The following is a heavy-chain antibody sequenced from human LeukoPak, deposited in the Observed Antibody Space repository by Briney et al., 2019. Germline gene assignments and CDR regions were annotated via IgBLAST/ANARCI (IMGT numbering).Heavy chain of an antibody. CDR3: ASESYSPEYFQH. V-gene: IGHV3-66*01. Sequence: GGSLRLSCAASGFILSNNYMSCVRQAPGKGLEWVSVIYSGGSTFYSDSVKGRFTISRENSKNNLYLQMRGLRAEDTAVYYCASESYSPEYFQHWGQGTLVTVSS. CDR1: GFILSNNY. CDR2: IYSGGST. J-gene: IGHJ1*01. D-gene: IGHD2-15*01.